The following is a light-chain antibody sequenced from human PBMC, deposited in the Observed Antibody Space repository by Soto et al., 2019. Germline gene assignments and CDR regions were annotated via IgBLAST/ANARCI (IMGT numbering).Light chain of an antibody. CDR2: GAS. CDR1: QNIDIY. Sequence: DIQITQSPSSLSASIGDTVTITCRASQNIDIYLNWYQQKAGTAPKVLISGASNLQRGVPSRFSGSGSGTDFTLTINNLQPEDFATYFCQPTFNFPPWTFGQGTKLDI. V-gene: IGKV1-39*01. CDR3: QPTFNFPPWT. J-gene: IGKJ1*01.